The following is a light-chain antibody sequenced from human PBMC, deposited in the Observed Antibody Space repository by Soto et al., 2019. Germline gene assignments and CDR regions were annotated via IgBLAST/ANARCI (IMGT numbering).Light chain of an antibody. CDR2: GAS. CDR1: QSVRSNF. J-gene: IGKJ1*01. V-gene: IGKV3-20*01. CDR3: QQYGSLPRT. Sequence: EIVLTQSPGTLSLSPGERATLSCRASQSVRSNFLGWYQQKPGQAPRLLLYGASFRATGIPDRXSGSGSGXXXXXXXXRLEPEDFAVYYCQQYGSLPRTFGQGTKVEIK.